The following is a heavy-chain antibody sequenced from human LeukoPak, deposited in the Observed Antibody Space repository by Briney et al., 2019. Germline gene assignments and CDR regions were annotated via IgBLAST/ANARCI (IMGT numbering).Heavy chain of an antibody. CDR3: TTPWDHIAASPFDY. V-gene: IGHV3-15*01. J-gene: IGHJ4*02. Sequence: GGSLRLSCAASGFTFSNAWMSWVRQAPGKGLEWVGRIKSKTDGGTTDYAAPVKGRFTISRDDSKNTLYLQMNSLKTEDTAVYYCTTPWDHIAASPFDYWGQGTLVTVSS. CDR1: GFTFSNAW. CDR2: IKSKTDGGTT. D-gene: IGHD2-15*01.